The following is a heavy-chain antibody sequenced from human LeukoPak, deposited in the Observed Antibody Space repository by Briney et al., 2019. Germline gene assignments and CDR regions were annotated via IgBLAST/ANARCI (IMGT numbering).Heavy chain of an antibody. V-gene: IGHV3-9*01. J-gene: IGHJ4*02. D-gene: IGHD5-12*01. CDR3: AKSSARNRDIVATSFDY. CDR1: GFTFDDYA. Sequence: GGSLRLSCAASGFTFDDYAMHWVRQAPGKGLEWVSGISWNSGSIGYADSVKGRFTISRDNAKNSLYLQMNSLRAEDTALYYCAKSSARNRDIVATSFDYWGQGTLVTVSA. CDR2: ISWNSGSI.